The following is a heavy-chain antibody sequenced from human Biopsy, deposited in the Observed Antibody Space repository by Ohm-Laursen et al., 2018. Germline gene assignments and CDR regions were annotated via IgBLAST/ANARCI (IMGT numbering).Heavy chain of an antibody. J-gene: IGHJ6*02. Sequence: SLRLSCAASGFTFNAHWMYWVRQVPGKGLVWGATINKDGSTLQYVDSVRGRFTISRDNAKNTLHLQMNSLRADDTAIYYCAKDLHNYGMDVWGQGTTVTVSS. CDR2: INKDGSTL. V-gene: IGHV3-74*03. CDR3: AKDLHNYGMDV. CDR1: GFTFNAHW.